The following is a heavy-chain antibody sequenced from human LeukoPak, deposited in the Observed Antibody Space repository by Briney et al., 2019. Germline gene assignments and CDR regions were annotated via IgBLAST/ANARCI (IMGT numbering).Heavy chain of an antibody. J-gene: IGHJ4*02. D-gene: IGHD6-13*01. CDR3: ARWRRYSSGWSGPFYD. CDR1: GYTFTGHY. CDR2: IDAKSGGT. V-gene: IGHV1-2*02. Sequence: ASVKVTCKASGYTFTGHYMHWVRQAPGQGLERMGWIDAKSGGTKYAQRFQGRVTMTRDTSINTGYMELSSLTSDDTAVYYCARWRRYSSGWSGPFYDWGQGTLVTVSS.